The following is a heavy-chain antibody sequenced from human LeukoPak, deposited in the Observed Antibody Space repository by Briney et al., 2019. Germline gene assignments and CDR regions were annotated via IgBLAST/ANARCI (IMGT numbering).Heavy chain of an antibody. CDR3: ARDAFGARGIGGGLDI. V-gene: IGHV3-21*01. D-gene: IGHD3-10*01. CDR1: GFNVSNNQ. J-gene: IGHJ3*02. Sequence: GGSLRLSCAASGFNVSNNQMNWVRQAPGKGLEWVSSIDGTSNYIYYADSVKGRFTISRDNAKNSLYLQMNSLRAEDTAVYYCARDAFGARGIGGGLDIWGQGTMVIVPS. CDR2: IDGTSNYI.